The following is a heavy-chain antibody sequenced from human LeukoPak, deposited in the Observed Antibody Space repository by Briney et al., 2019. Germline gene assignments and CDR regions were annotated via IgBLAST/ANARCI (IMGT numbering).Heavy chain of an antibody. CDR2: IFYSGGT. V-gene: IGHV4-59*01. D-gene: IGHD6-13*01. J-gene: IGHJ4*02. CDR1: GASLSTYY. CDR3: ARIGAAGTRYYFDY. Sequence: SETLSLTCIVSGASLSTYYGTWIRQAPGKGLEWIGYIFYSGGTNYNSSLKSRVTLSIDTSKNQFSLELTSVTAADTAVYYCARIGAAGTRYYFDYWSQGTLVTVSS.